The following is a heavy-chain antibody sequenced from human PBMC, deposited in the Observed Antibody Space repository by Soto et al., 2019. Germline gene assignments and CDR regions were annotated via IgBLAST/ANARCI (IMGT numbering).Heavy chain of an antibody. CDR3: ARRASGSYGSYYYYGMDV. D-gene: IGHD1-26*01. Sequence: QVQLVQSGAEVKKPGSSVKVSCKASGGTFSSYAISWVRQAPGQGLEWMRGIIPIFGTANYAQKFQGRVTITADESTSTAHMELSSLKSEDTAVYYCARRASGSYGSYYYYGMDVWGQGTTVTVSS. CDR2: IIPIFGTA. V-gene: IGHV1-69*01. J-gene: IGHJ6*02. CDR1: GGTFSSYA.